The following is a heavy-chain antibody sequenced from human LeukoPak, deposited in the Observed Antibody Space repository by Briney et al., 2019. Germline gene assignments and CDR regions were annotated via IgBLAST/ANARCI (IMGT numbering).Heavy chain of an antibody. CDR3: ARAEIAAIRGMIDY. V-gene: IGHV4-31*03. D-gene: IGHD6-13*01. Sequence: SETLSLTCTVSGGSISSGGYYWSWIRQHPGKGLEWIGYIYYGGSTYYNPSLKSRVTISVDTSKNQFSLKLSSVTAADTAVYYCARAEIAAIRGMIDYWGQGTLVTVSS. J-gene: IGHJ4*02. CDR1: GGSISSGGYY. CDR2: IYYGGST.